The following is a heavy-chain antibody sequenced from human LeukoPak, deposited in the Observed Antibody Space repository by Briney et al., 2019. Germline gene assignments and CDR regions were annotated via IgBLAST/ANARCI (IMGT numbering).Heavy chain of an antibody. CDR1: GFTFSSYW. V-gene: IGHV3-7*01. CDR3: ASRLYGGPFDN. D-gene: IGHD4-23*01. CDR2: IKPDGSEK. J-gene: IGHJ3*02. Sequence: GGSLRLSCAASGFTFSSYWMSWVRQAPGKGLEWVAHIKPDGSEKYYVDSVKGRFTISRDNAKNSLYLEMNSLRAEDTAVYYCASRLYGGPFDNWGQGTMVTVSS.